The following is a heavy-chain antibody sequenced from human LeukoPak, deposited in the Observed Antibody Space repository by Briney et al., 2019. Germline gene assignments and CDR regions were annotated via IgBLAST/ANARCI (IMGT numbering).Heavy chain of an antibody. CDR3: ARDGDGGDSSY. CDR1: GGTFSSYA. J-gene: IGHJ4*02. V-gene: IGHV1-69*04. D-gene: IGHD4-23*01. CDR2: IIPILGIA. Sequence: SVKDSCKASGGTFSSYAISWVRHTPRQGLEWMWRIIPILGIANYAQKFRGRVTITADKSTSTAYMELSSLRSEDTAVYYCARDGDGGDSSYWGEGTLVTVSS.